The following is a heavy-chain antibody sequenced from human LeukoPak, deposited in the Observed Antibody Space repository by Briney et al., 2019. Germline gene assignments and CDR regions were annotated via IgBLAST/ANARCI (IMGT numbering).Heavy chain of an antibody. D-gene: IGHD3-3*01. V-gene: IGHV3-48*03. J-gene: IGHJ4*02. CDR3: ARDYIAYDPLDY. CDR1: GFTLRSFE. Sequence: GGSLRLSCAASGFTLRSFEMNWVRQAPGKGLEWVSYISPTGSAIYYANSVKGRFTISRDNAKNSLYLQMNSLRAEDTAVYWCARDYIAYDPLDYWGQGTLVTVSS. CDR2: ISPTGSAI.